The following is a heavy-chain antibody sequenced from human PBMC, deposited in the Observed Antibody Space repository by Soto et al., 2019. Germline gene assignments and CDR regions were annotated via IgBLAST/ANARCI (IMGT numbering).Heavy chain of an antibody. J-gene: IGHJ4*02. D-gene: IGHD2-2*01. Sequence: QVQLVEAGGGVGQHGRSLRLSCAASGFTFSSYAMHWVRQAPGKGLEWVAVISYDGSNKYYADSVKGRFTISRDNSKNTRYLQMNSLRAEDTAVYYCARARLDTPALDYWGQGTLVTVSS. CDR1: GFTFSSYA. CDR3: ARARLDTPALDY. CDR2: ISYDGSNK. V-gene: IGHV3-30-3*01.